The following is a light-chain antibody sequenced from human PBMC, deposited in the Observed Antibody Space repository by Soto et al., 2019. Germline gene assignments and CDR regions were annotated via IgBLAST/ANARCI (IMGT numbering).Light chain of an antibody. Sequence: QSVLTQPPSVSGAPGQRVTISCTGSSSNIGAGYDVYWYQQHPGTAPKLLIYGISNRPSGVPDRFSGSKSGTSASLAISGLQAEDEADYYCQSYTSSLSLSVFGGGTKLTVL. J-gene: IGLJ3*02. CDR1: SSNIGAGYD. CDR3: QSYTSSLSLSV. V-gene: IGLV1-40*01. CDR2: GIS.